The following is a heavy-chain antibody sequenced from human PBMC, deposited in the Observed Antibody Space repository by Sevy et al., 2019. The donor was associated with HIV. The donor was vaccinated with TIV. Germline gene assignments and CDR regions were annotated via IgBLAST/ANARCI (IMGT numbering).Heavy chain of an antibody. V-gene: IGHV1-58*01. J-gene: IGHJ4*02. D-gene: IGHD7-27*01. CDR3: AAGSECVDNACLGYFDY. Sequence: ASVKVSCKASGFTFSNSAVQWVRQARGQRLEWIGWIVVGSGNADYAPEFQERLTITRDMSSSTAFMVLSSRRSEDTAVYYCAAGSECVDNACLGYFDYWGQGTPVTVSS. CDR2: IVVGSGNA. CDR1: GFTFSNSA.